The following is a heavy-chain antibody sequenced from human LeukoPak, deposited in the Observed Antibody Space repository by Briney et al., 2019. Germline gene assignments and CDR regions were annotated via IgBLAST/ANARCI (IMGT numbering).Heavy chain of an antibody. CDR2: IYNSGST. Sequence: SETLSLTCTVSGGSISSYYWSWIRQPPGKGLEWIGYIYNSGSTNYNPSLKGRVTISVDTSKNRFSLKLSSVTAADTAVYYSASSYDTSWFDPWGQGTLVTVSS. CDR3: ASSYDTSWFDP. CDR1: GGSISSYY. V-gene: IGHV4-59*01. D-gene: IGHD3-22*01. J-gene: IGHJ5*02.